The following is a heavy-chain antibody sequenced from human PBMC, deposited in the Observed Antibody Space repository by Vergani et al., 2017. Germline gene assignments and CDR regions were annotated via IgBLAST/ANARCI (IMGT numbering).Heavy chain of an antibody. CDR1: GFTFSSYA. V-gene: IGHV3-23*01. J-gene: IGHJ4*02. D-gene: IGHD2-21*02. Sequence: EVQLLESGGGLVQPGGSLRLSCAASGFTFSSYAMSWVRQAPGKGLEWVSAISGSGGSTYYADSVKGRFTISRDNSKNTLYLQMNSLRAEDTAVYYWARNLAYCGGDCYSFDYWGQGTLVTVSS. CDR2: ISGSGGST. CDR3: ARNLAYCGGDCYSFDY.